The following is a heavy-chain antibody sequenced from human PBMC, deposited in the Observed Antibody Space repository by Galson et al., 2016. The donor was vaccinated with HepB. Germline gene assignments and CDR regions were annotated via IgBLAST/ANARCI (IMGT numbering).Heavy chain of an antibody. CDR3: TTDNLDF. D-gene: IGHD3-9*01. CDR1: GFPFSTYT. V-gene: IGHV3-21*01. J-gene: IGHJ4*02. CDR2: ITPSSSYI. Sequence: SLRLSCAASGFPFSTYTMNWVRQAPGKGLEWLSSITPSSSYIFYADSVKGRFTVSRDNSKNTLNLQMNSLRAEDTAVYYCTTDNLDFWGQGTLVTVSS.